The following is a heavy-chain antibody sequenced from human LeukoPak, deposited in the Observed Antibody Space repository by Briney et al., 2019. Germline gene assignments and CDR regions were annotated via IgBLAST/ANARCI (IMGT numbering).Heavy chain of an antibody. Sequence: GGSLRLSCAASGFTFSSYSMNWVRQAPGKGLEWVSSISSSSSYIYYADSVKGRFTISRGNAKNSLYLQMNSLRAEDTAVYYCARDRRKGQLTDWGQGTLVTVSS. D-gene: IGHD6-13*01. CDR1: GFTFSSYS. J-gene: IGHJ4*02. CDR3: ARDRRKGQLTD. V-gene: IGHV3-21*01. CDR2: ISSSSSYI.